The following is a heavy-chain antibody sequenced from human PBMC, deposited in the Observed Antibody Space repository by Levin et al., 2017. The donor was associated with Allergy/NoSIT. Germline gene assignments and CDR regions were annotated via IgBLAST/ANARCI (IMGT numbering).Heavy chain of an antibody. J-gene: IGHJ6*03. V-gene: IGHV3-33*01. CDR2: IWYDGSNK. Sequence: LSLTCAASGFTFSSSGMHWVRQAPGKGLEWVAVIWYDGSNKYYADSVKGRFTISRDNSKNTLYLQMNSLRAEDTAVYYCARDGVNTVVVPAAMLRGYYYYYMDGWGKGTTVTVSS. CDR3: ARDGVNTVVVPAAMLRGYYYYYMDG. CDR1: GFTFSSSG. D-gene: IGHD2-2*01.